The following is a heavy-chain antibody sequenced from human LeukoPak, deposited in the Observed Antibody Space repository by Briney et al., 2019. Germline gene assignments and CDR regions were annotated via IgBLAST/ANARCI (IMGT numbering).Heavy chain of an antibody. Sequence: SETLSLTCAVHGGSFSCYYWSWIRQPPGKGLEWIGEINHSGSTNYNPSLKSRVTISVDTSKNQFSLKLSSVTAADTAVYYCARGRKDIVVVPAAIFGYWGQGTLVTVSS. CDR1: GGSFSCYY. CDR2: INHSGST. D-gene: IGHD2-2*01. V-gene: IGHV4-34*01. J-gene: IGHJ4*02. CDR3: ARGRKDIVVVPAAIFGY.